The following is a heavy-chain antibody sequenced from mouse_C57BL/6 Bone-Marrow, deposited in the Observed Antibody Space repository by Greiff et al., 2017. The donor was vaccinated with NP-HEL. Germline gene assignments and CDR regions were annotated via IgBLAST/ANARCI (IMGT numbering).Heavy chain of an antibody. CDR3: AREGGLRRRTYAMDY. D-gene: IGHD2-4*01. Sequence: EVMLVESEGGLVQPGSSMKLSCTASGFTFSDYYMAWVRQVPEKGLEWVANINYDGSSTYYLDSLKSRFIISRENAKNILYLQMRSLKSEDTATYYCAREGGLRRRTYAMDYWGQGTSVTVSS. CDR2: INYDGSST. J-gene: IGHJ4*01. V-gene: IGHV5-16*01. CDR1: GFTFSDYY.